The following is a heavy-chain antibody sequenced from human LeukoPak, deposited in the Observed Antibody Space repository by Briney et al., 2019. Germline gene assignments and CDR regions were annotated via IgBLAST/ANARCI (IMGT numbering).Heavy chain of an antibody. CDR2: ISSSSSYI. CDR3: AREDDTAMVKNAFDI. J-gene: IGHJ3*02. Sequence: GGSLRLSCTASGFTFGDYAMSWVRQAPGKGLEWVSSISSSSSYIYYADSVKGRYTISRDNAKNSLYLQMNSLRAEDTAVYYCAREDDTAMVKNAFDIWGQGTMVTVSS. D-gene: IGHD5-18*01. V-gene: IGHV3-21*01. CDR1: GFTFGDYA.